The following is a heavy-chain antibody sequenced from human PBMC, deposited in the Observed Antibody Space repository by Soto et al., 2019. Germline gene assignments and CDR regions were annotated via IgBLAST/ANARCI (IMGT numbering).Heavy chain of an antibody. J-gene: IGHJ4*02. CDR3: AKWAGEFSTRSFDY. Sequence: EVQLVESGGGLVKPGGSLRLSCAASGFTFSSYSMNWVRQAPGKGLEWVSSISSSSSYIYYADSVKGRFTISRDHAKNSLYLQMNSLGAEETAVYYFAKWAGEFSTRSFDYWGQGTLVTVSS. V-gene: IGHV3-21*01. D-gene: IGHD3-16*02. CDR1: GFTFSSYS. CDR2: ISSSSSYI.